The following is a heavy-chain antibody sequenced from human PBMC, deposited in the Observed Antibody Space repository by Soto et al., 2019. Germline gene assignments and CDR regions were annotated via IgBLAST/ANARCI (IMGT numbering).Heavy chain of an antibody. V-gene: IGHV1-2*04. CDR3: ARLPNTAIGRAFDI. CDR1: GYTFTGYY. D-gene: IGHD5-18*01. Sequence: ASVKVSCKASGYTFTGYYMHWVRQAPGQGLEWMGWINPNSGGTNYAQKFQGWVTMTRDTSISTAYMELSRLRSDDTAVYYCARLPNTAIGRAFDIWGQGTMVTV. J-gene: IGHJ3*02. CDR2: INPNSGGT.